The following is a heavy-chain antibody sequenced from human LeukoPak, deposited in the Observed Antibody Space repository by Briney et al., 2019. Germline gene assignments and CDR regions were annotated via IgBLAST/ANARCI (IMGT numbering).Heavy chain of an antibody. CDR1: GFSFSIFT. CDR2: INHDGSEN. J-gene: IGHJ1*01. V-gene: IGHV3-7*01. D-gene: IGHD1-26*01. Sequence: PGGSLRLSCVASGFSFSIFTMSWVRQGPGQGLEWVATINHDGSENHFADSVKGRFTISRDSAMNSLFLQMVSLRVEDTAVYFCVRDGCVATTCATLGGFNHWAQGTLVTVSS. CDR3: VRDGCVATTCATLGGFNH.